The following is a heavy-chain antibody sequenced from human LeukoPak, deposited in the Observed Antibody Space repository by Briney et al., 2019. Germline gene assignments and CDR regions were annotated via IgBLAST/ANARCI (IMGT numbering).Heavy chain of an antibody. Sequence: GASVKVSCKASGYTFTGYYMHWVRQAPGQGLEWMGWINPNSGGTNYAQKFQGRVTMTRDTSISTAYMELSRLRSDDTAVCYCARESGGKWLNWFDPWGQGTLVTVSS. D-gene: IGHD6-19*01. V-gene: IGHV1-2*02. CDR1: GYTFTGYY. CDR3: ARESGGKWLNWFDP. J-gene: IGHJ5*02. CDR2: INPNSGGT.